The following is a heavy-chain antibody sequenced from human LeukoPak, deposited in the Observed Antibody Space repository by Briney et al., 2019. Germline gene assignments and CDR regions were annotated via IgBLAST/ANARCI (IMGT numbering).Heavy chain of an antibody. CDR2: ISGSGGST. D-gene: IGHD2-15*01. CDR1: GFTFSSYA. Sequence: GGSLRLSCAASGFTFSSYAMSWVRQAPGKGLEWVSAISGSGGSTYYADSVKGRFTISRDNSKNTLYLQMNSLRAEDTAVYYCARSKTIYSVPDYWGQGTLVTVSS. J-gene: IGHJ4*02. V-gene: IGHV3-23*01. CDR3: ARSKTIYSVPDY.